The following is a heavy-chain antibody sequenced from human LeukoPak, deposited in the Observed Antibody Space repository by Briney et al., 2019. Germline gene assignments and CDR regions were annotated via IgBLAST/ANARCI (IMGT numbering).Heavy chain of an antibody. D-gene: IGHD5-18*01. V-gene: IGHV1-69*13. J-gene: IGHJ6*02. CDR3: ARGPIGGYSPNYYYYGMDV. CDR2: IIPIFGTA. CDR1: GGTFSSYA. Sequence: ASVNVSCKASGGTFSSYAISWVRQAPGQGLEWMGGIIPIFGTANYAQKFQGRVTITADESTSTAYMELSSLRSEDTAVYYCARGPIGGYSPNYYYYGMDVWGQGTTVTVSS.